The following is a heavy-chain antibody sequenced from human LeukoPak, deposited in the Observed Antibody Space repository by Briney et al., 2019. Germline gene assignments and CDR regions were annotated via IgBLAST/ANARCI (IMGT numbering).Heavy chain of an antibody. D-gene: IGHD1-26*01. V-gene: IGHV3-23*01. CDR1: GFTFSSYA. Sequence: GGSLRLSCAASGFTFSSYAMSWVRQAPGKGLEWVSAISGSGGSPYYADSVKGRFTISRDNSKNTLYLQMNSLRAEDTAIYYCAKSRWSELLIFFDYWGQGTLVTVSS. J-gene: IGHJ4*02. CDR3: AKSRWSELLIFFDY. CDR2: ISGSGGSP.